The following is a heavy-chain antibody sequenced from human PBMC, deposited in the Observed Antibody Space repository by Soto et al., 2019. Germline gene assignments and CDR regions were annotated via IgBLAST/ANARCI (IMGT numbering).Heavy chain of an antibody. V-gene: IGHV1-18*04. CDR2: INPYSGST. Sequence: ASVKVSCKASGYTFTNYYIDWVRQAPGQGLEWMGRINPYSGSTTYAQKLQGRVTMTTDTSTSTAYMELRSLRSDDTAVYYCAREKNILTGYYNNWGQGTLVTVSS. J-gene: IGHJ4*02. CDR3: AREKNILTGYYNN. CDR1: GYTFTNYY. D-gene: IGHD3-9*01.